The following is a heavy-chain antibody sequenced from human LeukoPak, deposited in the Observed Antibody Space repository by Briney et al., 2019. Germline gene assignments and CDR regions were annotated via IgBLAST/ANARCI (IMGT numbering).Heavy chain of an antibody. CDR3: ARGSWYQLLLFAFDI. J-gene: IGHJ3*02. CDR2: LYPGDSDT. Sequence: LGESLPISCKGSGYSFTSYWMGWVRQMPGKGLEWMGILYPGDSDTRYSPSFQGQVTISADKSISTAYLQWSSLKASDTAMYYCARGSWYQLLLFAFDIWGQGTMVTVSS. V-gene: IGHV5-51*01. D-gene: IGHD2-2*01. CDR1: GYSFTSYW.